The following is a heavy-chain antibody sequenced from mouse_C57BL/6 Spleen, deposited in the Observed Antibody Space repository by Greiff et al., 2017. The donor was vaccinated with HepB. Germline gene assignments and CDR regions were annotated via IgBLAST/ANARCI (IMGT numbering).Heavy chain of an antibody. CDR3: TTPHYGSSYPIYAMDY. V-gene: IGHV14-1*01. CDR1: GFNIKDYY. Sequence: VQLQQSGAELVRPGASVKLSCTASGFNIKDYYMHWVKQRPEQGLEWIGRIDPEDGDTEYAPKFQGKATMTADTSSNTAYLQLSSLTSEDTAVDYCTTPHYGSSYPIYAMDYWGQGTSVTVSS. J-gene: IGHJ4*01. D-gene: IGHD1-1*01. CDR2: IDPEDGDT.